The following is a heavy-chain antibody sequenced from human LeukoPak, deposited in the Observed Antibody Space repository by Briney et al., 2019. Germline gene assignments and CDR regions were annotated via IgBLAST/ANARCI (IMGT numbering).Heavy chain of an antibody. J-gene: IGHJ6*02. CDR2: IIPNSGGT. CDR1: GYTFTGYY. V-gene: IGHV1-2*02. CDR3: ARARGTNYYGMDV. D-gene: IGHD3-16*01. Sequence: EASVKVSCKASGYTFTGYYMHWVRQAPGQGLEWMAWIIPNSGGTNYAQKFQGRVTMTRGTSIRTAYMELSRLRSDDTAAYYCARARGTNYYGMDVWGQGTTVTVSS.